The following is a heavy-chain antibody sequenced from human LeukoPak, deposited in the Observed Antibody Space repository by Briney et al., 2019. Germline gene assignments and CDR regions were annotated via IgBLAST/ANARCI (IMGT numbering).Heavy chain of an antibody. Sequence: GRSLRLSCAAPGFTFSSYAMHWVRQAPGKGLEWVAVISYDGSNKYYADSVKGRFTISRDNSKNTLYLQMNSLRAEDTAVYYCAREPPLGYWGQGTLVTVSS. CDR2: ISYDGSNK. CDR1: GFTFSSYA. V-gene: IGHV3-30-3*01. CDR3: AREPPLGY. D-gene: IGHD6-13*01. J-gene: IGHJ4*02.